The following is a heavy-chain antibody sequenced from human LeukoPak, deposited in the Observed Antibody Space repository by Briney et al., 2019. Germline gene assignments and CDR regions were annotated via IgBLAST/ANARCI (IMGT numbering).Heavy chain of an antibody. D-gene: IGHD5-12*01. CDR1: GYTLTDLS. CDR3: ATDRRYSGYDSKYNWFDP. V-gene: IGHV1-24*01. Sequence: GASVKVFCKVSGYTLTDLSMHWVRQAPGKGLEWMGGFDPEDGETIYAQKLQGRVTMTEDTSTDTAYMELSSLRSEDTAVYYCATDRRYSGYDSKYNWFDPWGQGTLVTVSS. CDR2: FDPEDGET. J-gene: IGHJ5*02.